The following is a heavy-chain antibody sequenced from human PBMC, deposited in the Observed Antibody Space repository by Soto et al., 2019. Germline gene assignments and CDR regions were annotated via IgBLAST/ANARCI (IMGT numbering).Heavy chain of an antibody. V-gene: IGHV3-53*01. CDR1: GLTVSGKKY. CDR3: ASWHLQEHAYDV. J-gene: IGHJ3*01. D-gene: IGHD4-4*01. CDR2: LYDVDGT. Sequence: DVQLVESGGGLTQPGGSLRLSCAAFGLTVSGKKYMAWVRQAPGKGLEWVSGLYDVDGTYYADSVKGRFTTSGDSSKTIVYLQMDSLRPDDTAVYYCASWHLQEHAYDVWGQGTTVTVSS.